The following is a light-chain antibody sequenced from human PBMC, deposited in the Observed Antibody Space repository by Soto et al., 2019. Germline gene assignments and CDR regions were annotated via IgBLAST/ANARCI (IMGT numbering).Light chain of an antibody. CDR2: GAS. CDR1: QSVSSN. J-gene: IGKJ4*01. CDR3: QQYDNWPLT. Sequence: EIVMTQSPATLSVSPGETATLSCRASQSVSSNLAWYQQKPAQAPRFLIYGASTRATGIPARFSGSGSGTEFTLTISSLQSEDFAVYYCQQYDNWPLTFGGGTKVEIK. V-gene: IGKV3-15*01.